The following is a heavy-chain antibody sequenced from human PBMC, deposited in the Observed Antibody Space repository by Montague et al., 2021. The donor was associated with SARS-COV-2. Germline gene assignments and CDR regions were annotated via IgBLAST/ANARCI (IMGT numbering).Heavy chain of an antibody. CDR3: ARGRRRYNWRDETSYYYGMDV. Sequence: SHSHSLIYAVYGGSLSGYYWSWIRQPPGKGLEWIGEINHSGSTNYNPSLKSRVTISLDTSKNQFSLKLSSVTAADTAVYYCARGRRRYNWRDETSYYYGMDVWGQGTTVTVSS. D-gene: IGHD1-20*01. CDR2: INHSGST. J-gene: IGHJ6*02. V-gene: IGHV4-34*01. CDR1: GGSLSGYY.